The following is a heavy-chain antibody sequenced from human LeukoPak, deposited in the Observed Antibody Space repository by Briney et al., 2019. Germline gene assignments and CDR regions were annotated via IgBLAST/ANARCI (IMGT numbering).Heavy chain of an antibody. CDR2: IYPGDSDT. V-gene: IGHV5-51*01. D-gene: IGHD1-26*01. CDR1: GYSFTNYW. CDR3: ARPRSSGGTYDPFDY. J-gene: IGHJ4*02. Sequence: PGESLQISCKGSGYSFTNYWIGWVRQMPGKGLEWMGIIYPGDSDTRYSPSFQGQVTISVDKSISTAYLQWSSLRASDTAMYYCARPRSSGGTYDPFDYWGQGTLVTVSS.